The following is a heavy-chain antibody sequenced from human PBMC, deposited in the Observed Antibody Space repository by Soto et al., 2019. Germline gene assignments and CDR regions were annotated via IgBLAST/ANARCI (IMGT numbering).Heavy chain of an antibody. D-gene: IGHD6-13*01. CDR3: ARDRIEAAGTPRFNYYYGMDV. V-gene: IGHV3-53*01. CDR1: GFTVSSTY. Sequence: GGSLRLSCAASGFTVSSTYMTWVRQAPGKGLEWVSVIYGGLTTSYADSVKGRFTISRDNSKNTLFLQMNSLRAEDTAVYYCARDRIEAAGTPRFNYYYGMDVWGQGTTVTVSS. J-gene: IGHJ6*02. CDR2: IYGGLTT.